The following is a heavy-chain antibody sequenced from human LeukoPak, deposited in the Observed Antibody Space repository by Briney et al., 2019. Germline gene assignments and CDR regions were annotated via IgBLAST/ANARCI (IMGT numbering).Heavy chain of an antibody. D-gene: IGHD3-10*01. Sequence: GASVKVSCKVSGYTLTELSMHWVLQAPGKGLEWMGGIIPIFGTASYAQKFQGRVTITADESTSTAYMELSSLRSEDTAVYYCARGSSITMVRGAPGGYWGQGTLVTVSS. J-gene: IGHJ4*02. CDR1: GYTLTELS. V-gene: IGHV1-69*13. CDR2: IIPIFGTA. CDR3: ARGSSITMVRGAPGGY.